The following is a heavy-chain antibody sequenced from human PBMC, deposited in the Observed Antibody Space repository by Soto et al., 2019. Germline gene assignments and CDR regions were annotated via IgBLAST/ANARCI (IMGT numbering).Heavy chain of an antibody. CDR2: INAGNGNT. J-gene: IGHJ4*02. CDR3: ASDEGYSDSSGYYDY. D-gene: IGHD3-22*01. CDR1: GYTFTNYA. Sequence: QVQLVQSGAEEKKPGASVKVSCKASGYTFTNYAIHWVRQAPGQRLEWMGWINAGNGNTRYSQKFQGRVTITRDTSASTAYMELSSLRSEDTALYYCASDEGYSDSSGYYDYWGQGTLVTVSS. V-gene: IGHV1-3*05.